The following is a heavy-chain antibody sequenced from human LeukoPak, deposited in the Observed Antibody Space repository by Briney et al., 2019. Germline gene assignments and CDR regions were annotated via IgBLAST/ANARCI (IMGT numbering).Heavy chain of an antibody. CDR1: GGSISSGGYY. Sequence: SETLSLTCTVSGGSISSGGYYWSWIRQPPGKGLEWIGYIYHSGSTYYNPSLKSRVTISVDRSKNQFSLKLSSVTAADTAVYYCARRWSRYFDFDAFDIWGQGTMVTVSS. CDR2: IYHSGST. D-gene: IGHD3-9*01. V-gene: IGHV4-30-2*01. J-gene: IGHJ3*02. CDR3: ARRWSRYFDFDAFDI.